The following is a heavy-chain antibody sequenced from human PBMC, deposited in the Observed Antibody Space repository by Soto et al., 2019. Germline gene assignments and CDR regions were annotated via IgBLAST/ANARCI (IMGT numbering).Heavy chain of an antibody. CDR1: GFTFSSYA. CDR3: AKGGITMIVVDLFYYYGMDV. Sequence: AGGSLRLSCAASGFTFSSYAMYWVRQAPGKGLEWVAVISYDGSNKYYADSVKGRFTISRDNSKNTLYLQMNSLRAEDTAVYYCAKGGITMIVVDLFYYYGMDVWGQGTTVTVSS. J-gene: IGHJ6*02. CDR2: ISYDGSNK. V-gene: IGHV3-30-3*01. D-gene: IGHD3-22*01.